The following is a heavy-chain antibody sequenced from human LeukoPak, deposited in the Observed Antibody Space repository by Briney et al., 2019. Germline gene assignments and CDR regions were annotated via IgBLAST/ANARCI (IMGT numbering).Heavy chain of an antibody. Sequence: GGSLRLSCAASGFTFSSNGMNWVRQAPGKGLEWVSYISATGGTIYYADSVKGRFTISRDNAKNSLYLQMNSLRAEDTAVYYCAKDTAPGYSGYEFDYWGQGTLVTVSS. D-gene: IGHD5-12*01. CDR3: AKDTAPGYSGYEFDY. CDR2: ISATGGTI. V-gene: IGHV3-48*03. J-gene: IGHJ4*02. CDR1: GFTFSSNG.